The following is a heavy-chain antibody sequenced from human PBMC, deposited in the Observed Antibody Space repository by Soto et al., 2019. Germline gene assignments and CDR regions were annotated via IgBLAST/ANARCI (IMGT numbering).Heavy chain of an antibody. CDR3: ARDWGRLRWELAPPLRGNARPDEYYYYGMDV. D-gene: IGHD4-17*01. J-gene: IGHJ6*02. CDR2: ISAYNGNT. V-gene: IGHV1-18*04. CDR1: GYTFTSYC. Sequence: ASVKVSCKASGYTFTSYCISWVRQAPGQGLECMGGISAYNGNTNYAQKLQGRVTMTTDTSTSTAYMELRSLRSDDTAVYYCARDWGRLRWELAPPLRGNARPDEYYYYGMDVWGQGTTVTVSS.